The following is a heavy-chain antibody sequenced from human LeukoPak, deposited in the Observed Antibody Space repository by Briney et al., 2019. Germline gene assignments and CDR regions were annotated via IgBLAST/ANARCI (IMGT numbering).Heavy chain of an antibody. J-gene: IGHJ4*02. D-gene: IGHD2-2*02. CDR1: GGSFSGYY. CDR2: INHSGST. Sequence: SETLSLTCAVYGGSFSGYYWSWIRQPPGKGLEWIGEINHSGSTNYNPSLKSRVTISVDTSKNQFSLKPSSVTAADTAVYYCASTLKRVVPAAIRGYFDYWGQGTLVTVSS. V-gene: IGHV4-34*01. CDR3: ASTLKRVVPAAIRGYFDY.